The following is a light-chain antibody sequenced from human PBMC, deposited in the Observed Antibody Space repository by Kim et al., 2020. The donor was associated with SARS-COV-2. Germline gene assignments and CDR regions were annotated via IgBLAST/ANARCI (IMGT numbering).Light chain of an antibody. CDR2: QDS. CDR1: KLGDKY. Sequence: VSPGQTASITCSGDKLGDKYARWYQQKPGQSPVLVIYQDSKRPSGIPERFSGSNSGNTATLTISGTQAMDEADYYCQAWDSSTAVFGTGTKVTVL. J-gene: IGLJ1*01. V-gene: IGLV3-1*01. CDR3: QAWDSSTAV.